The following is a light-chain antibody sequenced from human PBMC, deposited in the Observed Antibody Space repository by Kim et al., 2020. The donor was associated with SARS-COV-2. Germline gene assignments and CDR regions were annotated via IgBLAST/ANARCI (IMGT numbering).Light chain of an antibody. CDR2: TAS. J-gene: IGKJ2*01. CDR3: LQHSSYPVT. Sequence: SASPGDKVTITCRATQDLTKYLAWYQLKPGEAPRLLVFTASTLNSGVPTRFSGSGSGTDFTLTISSLQSEDSATYFCLQHSSYPVTFGQGTKLEI. V-gene: IGKV1-8*01. CDR1: QDLTKY.